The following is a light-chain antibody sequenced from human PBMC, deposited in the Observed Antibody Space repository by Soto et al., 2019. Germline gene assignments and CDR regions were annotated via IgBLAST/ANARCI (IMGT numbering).Light chain of an antibody. CDR1: QSLLHSNGYNY. CDR2: LGS. V-gene: IGKV2-28*01. CDR3: MQALQTPVT. J-gene: IGKJ4*01. Sequence: DIVMTQSPLSLPVTPGEPASISCRSSQSLLHSNGYNYLDWYLQKPGQSPQLLTYLGSNRASGVPGRFSVSGSGTDFTLKISRVEAEDVGVYYCMQALQTPVTFGGGTKVEIK.